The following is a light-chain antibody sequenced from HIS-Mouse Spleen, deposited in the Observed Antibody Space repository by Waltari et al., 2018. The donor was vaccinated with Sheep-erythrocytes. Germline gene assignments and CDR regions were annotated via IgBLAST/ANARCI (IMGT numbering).Light chain of an antibody. Sequence: DIQMTQSPSSLSASVGDRVTITCQASQDISNYLNWYQQKPGKAPKLLLYDASNLETGVPSRVSGSGSGTDFTFTISSLQPEDIATYYCQQYDNLPLTFGGGTKVEIK. CDR3: QQYDNLPLT. V-gene: IGKV1-33*01. CDR1: QDISNY. CDR2: DAS. J-gene: IGKJ4*01.